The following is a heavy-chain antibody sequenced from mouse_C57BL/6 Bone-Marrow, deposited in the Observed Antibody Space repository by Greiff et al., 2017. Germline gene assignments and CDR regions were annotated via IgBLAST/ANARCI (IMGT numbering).Heavy chain of an antibody. D-gene: IGHD2-4*01. CDR1: GFSLTCYG. CDR3: ARNFDYEAWFAY. Sequence: VQLQESGPGLVQPSQSLSITCTVSGFSLTCYGVHWVRQSPGKGLEWLGVIWSGGSTDYNAAFISRLSISKDNSKSQVFFKMNSLQADDTAIYYCARNFDYEAWFAYEGEGTLVTVSA. J-gene: IGHJ3*01. CDR2: IWSGGST. V-gene: IGHV2-2*01.